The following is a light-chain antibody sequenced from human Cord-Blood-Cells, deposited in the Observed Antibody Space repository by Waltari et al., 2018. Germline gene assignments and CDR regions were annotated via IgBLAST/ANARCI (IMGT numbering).Light chain of an antibody. Sequence: QSALTQPASVSGSPGPSITLSCTGTSSDVGRYNLVSWYQQHPGKAPKLMIYEGSKRPSGVSNRFSGSKSGNTASLTISGLQAEDEADYYCCSYAGSSTFVFGGGTKLTVL. J-gene: IGLJ2*01. CDR3: CSYAGSSTFV. CDR1: SSDVGRYNL. CDR2: EGS. V-gene: IGLV2-23*03.